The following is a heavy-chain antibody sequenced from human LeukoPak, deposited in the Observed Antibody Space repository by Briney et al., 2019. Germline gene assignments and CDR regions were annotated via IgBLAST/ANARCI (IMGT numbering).Heavy chain of an antibody. CDR2: ISGSGGST. D-gene: IGHD2-2*01. CDR1: GFTFSSYA. Sequence: QPGGSLRLSCAASGFTFSSYAMSWVRQAPGKGLEWVSAISGSGGSTYYADSVKGRFTISRDNSKNTLYLQMNSLRAEDTAVYYCAKGRRRASDIVVVPAAIGYWGQGTLVTVSS. V-gene: IGHV3-23*01. J-gene: IGHJ4*02. CDR3: AKGRRRASDIVVVPAAIGY.